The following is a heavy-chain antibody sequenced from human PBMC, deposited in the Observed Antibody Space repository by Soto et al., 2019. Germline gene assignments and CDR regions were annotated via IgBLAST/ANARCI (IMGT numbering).Heavy chain of an antibody. D-gene: IGHD3-10*01. CDR3: ARDIDGSGSYYQPYYYYGMDV. CDR1: GFTFSDYY. J-gene: IGHJ6*02. CDR2: ISSSSSYT. Sequence: GGSLRLSCAASGFTFSDYYMSWIRQAPGKGLEWVSYISSSSSYTNYADSVKGRFTISRDNAKNSLYLQMNSLRAEDTAVYYCARDIDGSGSYYQPYYYYGMDVWGQGTTVTVSS. V-gene: IGHV3-11*06.